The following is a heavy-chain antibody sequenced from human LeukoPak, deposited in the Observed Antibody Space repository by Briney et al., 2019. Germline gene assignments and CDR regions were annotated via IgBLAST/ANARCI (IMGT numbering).Heavy chain of an antibody. J-gene: IGHJ4*02. CDR2: SSSDETYK. Sequence: GGSLRLSCAASGFPFTVYPTHWVRQAPGKGLEWVSVSSSDETYKFYADSVRGRFTISRDNSKNTLYLQMNSLRAEDTAVYYCAKEEGLTAAAAPQYWGQGTLVTVSS. D-gene: IGHD6-13*01. CDR1: GFPFTVYP. V-gene: IGHV3-30-3*01. CDR3: AKEEGLTAAAAPQY.